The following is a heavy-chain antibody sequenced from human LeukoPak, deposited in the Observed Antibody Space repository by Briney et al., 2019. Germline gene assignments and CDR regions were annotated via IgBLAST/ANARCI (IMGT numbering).Heavy chain of an antibody. CDR2: ISAYNGNT. CDR1: GYTFTSYG. Sequence: ASVKVSCKASGYTFTSYGISWVRQAPGQGLEWMGWISAYNGNTNYEQKLQGRVTMTTDTSTSTAYMELRSLRSDDTAVYYCARNEGSYYNFWSGFYIWGQGTLVTVSS. J-gene: IGHJ4*02. V-gene: IGHV1-18*01. CDR3: ARNEGSYYNFWSGFYI. D-gene: IGHD3-3*01.